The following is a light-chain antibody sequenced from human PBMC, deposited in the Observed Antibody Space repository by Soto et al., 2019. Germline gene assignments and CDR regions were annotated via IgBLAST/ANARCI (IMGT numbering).Light chain of an antibody. Sequence: DIVMTQSPDSLAVSLGERATINCKSSQSVLYSSNNKNYLAWYQQKPGQPPKLLIYWASTRESGVPDRFSGSGSGPDFTLTISSLQAEDVAVYYCQQYYSTRLTFGGGTKVEIK. CDR2: WAS. CDR3: QQYYSTRLT. V-gene: IGKV4-1*01. CDR1: QSVLYSSNNKNY. J-gene: IGKJ4*01.